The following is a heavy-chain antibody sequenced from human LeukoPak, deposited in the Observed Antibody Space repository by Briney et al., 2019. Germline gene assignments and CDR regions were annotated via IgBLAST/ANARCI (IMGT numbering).Heavy chain of an antibody. Sequence: GGSLRLSCATSGFSFDRRGMNWVRHPPGKGLEWVSYISPRSETIHYAESVKGRFTVSRDDAKNSLYLQMNALRAEVTAVYHCARIDGPTVYTYYLDLWGTGTTVTVAS. CDR2: ISPRSETI. J-gene: IGHJ6*03. V-gene: IGHV3-48*04. D-gene: IGHD3-16*01. CDR1: GFSFDRRG. CDR3: ARIDGPTVYTYYLDL.